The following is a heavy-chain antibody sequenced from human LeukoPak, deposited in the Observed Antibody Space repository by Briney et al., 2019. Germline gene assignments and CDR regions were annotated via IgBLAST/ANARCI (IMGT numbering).Heavy chain of an antibody. V-gene: IGHV1-8*03. J-gene: IGHJ6*03. CDR1: GYTFTSYD. Sequence: ASVKVSCKASGYTFTSYDINWVRQATGHGLEWMGWMNPNSGNTGYAQKFQGRVTITRNTSISTAYMELSRLRSEDTAVYYCARESIAARRRGMDVWGKGTTVTVSS. CDR3: ARESIAARRRGMDV. D-gene: IGHD6-6*01. CDR2: MNPNSGNT.